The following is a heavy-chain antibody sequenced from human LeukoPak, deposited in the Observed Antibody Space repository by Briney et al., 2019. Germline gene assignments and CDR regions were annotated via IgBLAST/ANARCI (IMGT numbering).Heavy chain of an antibody. D-gene: IGHD3-9*01. V-gene: IGHV3-48*03. CDR1: GFTFSSYE. CDR2: ISSSGSTI. CDR3: ARDDILTGYPTPFDY. Sequence: GGSLRLSCAASGFTFSSYEMNWVRQAPGKGLEWVSYISSSGSTIYYADSVKGRFTISRDNAKNSLYLQMNSLRAEDTAVYYCARDDILTGYPTPFDYWGQGTLVAVSS. J-gene: IGHJ4*02.